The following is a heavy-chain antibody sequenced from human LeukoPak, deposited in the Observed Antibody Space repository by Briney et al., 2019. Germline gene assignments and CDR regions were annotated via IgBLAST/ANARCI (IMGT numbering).Heavy chain of an antibody. CDR2: IYYSGST. CDR3: ARDYYDTSGYYWTAFDI. CDR1: GGSISPSSYF. V-gene: IGHV4-39*07. Sequence: SETLSLTCTVSGGSISPSSYFWGWIRQPPGKGLEWIGSIYYSGSTYYNPSLKSRVTISVDTSKNQFSLRLSSVTAADTAVYYCARDYYDTSGYYWTAFDIWGQGTMVTVSS. D-gene: IGHD3-22*01. J-gene: IGHJ3*02.